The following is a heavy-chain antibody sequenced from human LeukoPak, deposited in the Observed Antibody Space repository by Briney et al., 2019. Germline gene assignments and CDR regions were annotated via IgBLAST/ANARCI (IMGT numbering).Heavy chain of an antibody. CDR3: AGGTQYGGSFAF. J-gene: IGHJ4*02. V-gene: IGHV3-48*03. CDR1: GFSFTSYE. Sequence: GGSLRLSCAASGFSFTSYEMAWVRQAPGMGPEFISYISNSGSPIKYGNAVKGRFTNSRDNSKNSVYLQMYSLRAEDTAVYYCAGGTQYGGSFAFWGQGTLVTVSS. CDR2: ISNSGSPI. D-gene: IGHD1-26*01.